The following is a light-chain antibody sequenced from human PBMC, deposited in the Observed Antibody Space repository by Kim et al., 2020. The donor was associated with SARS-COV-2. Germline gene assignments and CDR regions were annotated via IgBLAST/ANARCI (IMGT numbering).Light chain of an antibody. CDR2: FND. CDR3: QVCAGTDDHPV. V-gene: IGLV3-21*02. Sequence: PGDPARVVRGGDNIETKNVHWNQVRPGQAPLVVVPFNDDRPAGIPGRFSGSNSGDPANLTIASVEAGDEADYFCQVCAGTDDHPVFGGGTQLTVL. CDR1: NIETKN. J-gene: IGLJ3*02.